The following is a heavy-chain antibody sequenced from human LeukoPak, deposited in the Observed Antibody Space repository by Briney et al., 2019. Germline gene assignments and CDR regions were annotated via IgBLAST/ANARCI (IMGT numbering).Heavy chain of an antibody. CDR3: AREERYYDSSGFLLYFDY. V-gene: IGHV3-33*01. CDR2: IWDDGSQK. Sequence: PGRSLRLSCAASGFTFTTYGMHWVRQAPGKGLEWVAFIWDDGSQKYYVDSVKGRFTISRDNSENTLYLEMNTLRAEDSAVYYCAREERYYDSSGFLLYFDYWGQGTLVTVSS. J-gene: IGHJ4*02. CDR1: GFTFTTYG. D-gene: IGHD3-22*01.